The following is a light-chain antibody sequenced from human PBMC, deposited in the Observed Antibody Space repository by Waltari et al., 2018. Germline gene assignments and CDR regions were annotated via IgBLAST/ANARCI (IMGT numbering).Light chain of an antibody. V-gene: IGLV3-25*03. CDR3: QSADSTNTYWV. Sequence: SYELTQPPSVSVSPGQTARLTCSGDELPKQYAFWYRQKPGQAPGLLIYKDTERPSGIPERVSASSSGTTVTLTITGVQPEDEADYYCQSADSTNTYWVFGGGTKLTVL. CDR2: KDT. CDR1: ELPKQY. J-gene: IGLJ2*01.